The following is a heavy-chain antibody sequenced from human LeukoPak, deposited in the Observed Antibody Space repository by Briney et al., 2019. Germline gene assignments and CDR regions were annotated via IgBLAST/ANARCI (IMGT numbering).Heavy chain of an antibody. Sequence: GESLRLSCAASGFTFSSHGMSWVRQAPGKGLEWVSSISGSGGTTYYADSVKGRFTISRDNSKNPLYLQMKSLRADDTAVYSCAKDPPTVMANTFHIWGQGTMVTVS. D-gene: IGHD5-18*01. J-gene: IGHJ3*02. CDR1: GFTFSSHG. CDR3: AKDPPTVMANTFHI. CDR2: ISGSGGTT. V-gene: IGHV3-23*01.